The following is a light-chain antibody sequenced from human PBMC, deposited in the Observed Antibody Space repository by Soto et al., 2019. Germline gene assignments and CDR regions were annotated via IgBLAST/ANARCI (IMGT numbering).Light chain of an antibody. CDR2: GAS. CDR3: HHYKDWPPLT. J-gene: IGKJ4*01. CDR1: QNINSN. Sequence: EILMTQSPLTLSVSPGEGATLSCRASQNINSNLAWYQQRPGQAPRVLIYGASSRASGIPDRFSGSGSGTDFTLTINRLEPYDFAVYYCHHYKDWPPLTFGGGTRVESK. V-gene: IGKV3D-15*01.